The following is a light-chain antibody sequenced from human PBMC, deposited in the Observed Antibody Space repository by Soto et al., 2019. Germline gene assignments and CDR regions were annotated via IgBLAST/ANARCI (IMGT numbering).Light chain of an antibody. V-gene: IGKV1-5*01. CDR2: DAS. J-gene: IGKJ2*01. CDR1: QYVSTW. CDR3: QQSYNIPYT. Sequence: DIQVTQSPSTLSASIGDSVTITCRASQYVSTWLAWYQKKPGKAPTVVIYDASHLHTEVSARFSGSGSGTDFTLNISSLEPDDFATYYCQQSYNIPYTFGQGTRLEIK.